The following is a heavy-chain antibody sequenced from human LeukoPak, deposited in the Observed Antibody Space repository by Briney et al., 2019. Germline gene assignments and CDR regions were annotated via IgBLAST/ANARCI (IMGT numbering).Heavy chain of an antibody. CDR2: IYYSGST. Sequence: SETLSLTCTVSGGSISSYNWSWIRQPPGKGLEWIGYIYYSGSTNYNPSLKSRVTISVDTSKNQFSLKLSSVTAADTAVYYCARGPGYSSGWYPYYYYYMDVWGKGTTVTVSS. CDR3: ARGPGYSSGWYPYYYYYMDV. D-gene: IGHD6-19*01. CDR1: GGSISSYN. J-gene: IGHJ6*03. V-gene: IGHV4-59*01.